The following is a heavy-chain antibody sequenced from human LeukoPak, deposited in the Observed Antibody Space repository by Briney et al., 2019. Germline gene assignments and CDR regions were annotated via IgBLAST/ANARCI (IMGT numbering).Heavy chain of an antibody. Sequence: PGGSLRLSCAASGFTFSRFAMHWVRQAPGKGLEWVAVISHDGGNKYYADSVKDRFTISRGNSKNTLYLHMNGLRTEDTAVYYCAQRGGLDYWGQGTLVTVSS. J-gene: IGHJ4*02. V-gene: IGHV3-30*04. CDR2: ISHDGGNK. CDR1: GFTFSRFA. D-gene: IGHD3-16*01. CDR3: AQRGGLDY.